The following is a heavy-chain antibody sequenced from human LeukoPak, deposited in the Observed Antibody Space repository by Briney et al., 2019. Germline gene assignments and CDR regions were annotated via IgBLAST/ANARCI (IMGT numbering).Heavy chain of an antibody. CDR1: GGSISSSSYY. D-gene: IGHD7-27*01. CDR2: IYYSGST. CDR3: ARASQSWGNWFDS. V-gene: IGHV4-39*01. J-gene: IGHJ5*01. Sequence: SETLSLTCTVSGGSISSSSYYWGWIRQPPGKGLEWIGSIYYSGSTYYNPSLKSRVTISVDTSKNQFTLKLSSVTAADTAVYYCARASQSWGNWFDSWGQGTLVTVSS.